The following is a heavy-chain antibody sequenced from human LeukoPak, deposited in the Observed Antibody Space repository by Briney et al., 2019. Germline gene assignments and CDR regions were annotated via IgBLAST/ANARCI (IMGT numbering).Heavy chain of an antibody. J-gene: IGHJ3*01. V-gene: IGHV1-2*06. CDR2: INPNSGDT. CDR3: AREVIGSSWHTGAIDV. Sequence: RASVKVSCKASGYTFTGYYMHWVRQAPGQGLEWMGRINPNSGDTNYAQKFQGRVTMTRDTSISTAYMDLSRLRSGDTALYYCAREVIGSSWHTGAIDVWGQGTMVTVS. CDR1: GYTFTGYY. D-gene: IGHD6-13*01.